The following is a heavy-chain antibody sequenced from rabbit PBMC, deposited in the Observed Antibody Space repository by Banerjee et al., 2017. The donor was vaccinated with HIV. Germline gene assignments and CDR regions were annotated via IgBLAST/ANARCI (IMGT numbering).Heavy chain of an antibody. CDR2: INSATGKA. V-gene: IGHV1S40*01. Sequence: QTVEDCVRDLHEPGAAMTVTRTATLFFFISSNYSGWLGQAPGKGLEWIACINSATGKAVYASWAKGRFTISKTSSTTVTLQMTSLTAADTATYFCARDLAGVIGWNFAWWGPGTLVTVS. CDR1: LFFFISSNY. J-gene: IGHJ4*01. CDR3: ARDLAGVIGWNFAW. D-gene: IGHD4-1*01.